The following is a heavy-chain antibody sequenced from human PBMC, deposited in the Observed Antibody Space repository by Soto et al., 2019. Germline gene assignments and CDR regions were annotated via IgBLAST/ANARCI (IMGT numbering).Heavy chain of an antibody. D-gene: IGHD3-16*01. CDR2: VSDDGRDI. CDR3: ARELNKAAGGAFDV. V-gene: IGHV3-33*01. CDR1: GFPFSWAG. Sequence: QVQLVQSGGGAVLPGTSLRLSCAASGFPFSWAGMHWLRQTPGKGLEWVAVVSDDGRDIDYAESVRGRFSISRDNPKSTLYLQMNNLGVEDTAIYYCARELNKAAGGAFDVWGQGTQVIVSS. J-gene: IGHJ3*01.